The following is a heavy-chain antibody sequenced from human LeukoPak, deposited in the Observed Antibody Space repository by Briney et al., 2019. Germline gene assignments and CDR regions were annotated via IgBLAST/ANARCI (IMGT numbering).Heavy chain of an antibody. CDR1: GFTFSSYA. CDR3: AKDSSPIYALWFGESYYFDY. CDR2: ISGSGGST. V-gene: IGHV3-23*01. J-gene: IGHJ4*02. D-gene: IGHD3-10*01. Sequence: GGSLRLSCAASGFTFSSYAMSWVRQAPGKGLEWVSAISGSGGSTYYADSVKGRFTISRDNSKNTLHLQMNSLRAEDTAVYYCAKDSSPIYALWFGESYYFDYWGQGTLVTVSS.